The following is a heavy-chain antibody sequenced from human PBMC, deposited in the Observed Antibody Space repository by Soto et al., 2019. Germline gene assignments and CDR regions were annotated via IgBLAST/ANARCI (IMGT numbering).Heavy chain of an antibody. CDR3: ARGPPAARPAAYYYYGMDV. D-gene: IGHD6-6*01. CDR2: INHSGST. V-gene: IGHV4-34*01. Sequence: SETLSLTCAVYGGSFSGYYWCWIRQPPGKGLEWIGEINHSGSTNYNPSLKSRVTISVDTSKNQFSLKLSSVTAADTAVYYCARGPPAARPAAYYYYGMDVWGQGTTVTVSS. J-gene: IGHJ6*02. CDR1: GGSFSGYY.